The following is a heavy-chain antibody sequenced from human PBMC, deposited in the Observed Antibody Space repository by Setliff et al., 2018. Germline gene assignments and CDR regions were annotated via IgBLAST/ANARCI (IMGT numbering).Heavy chain of an antibody. CDR1: GGSISTSSHH. Sequence: KTSETLSLTCTVSGGSISTSSHHWVWIRQSPGKGLEWIGTIYSSGTTYYNLSLKSRVTISLDTSKSQFSLNLGPVTAADTAVYYCTRRPRGRAAFDIWGQGTMVTVSS. CDR3: TRRPRGRAAFDI. J-gene: IGHJ3*02. V-gene: IGHV4-39*01. D-gene: IGHD3-10*01. CDR2: IYSSGTT.